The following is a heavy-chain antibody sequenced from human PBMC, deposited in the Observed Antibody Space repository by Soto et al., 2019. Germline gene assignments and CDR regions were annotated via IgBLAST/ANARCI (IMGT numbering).Heavy chain of an antibody. V-gene: IGHV1-69*13. D-gene: IGHD5-18*01. CDR1: GGTFSSYA. CDR3: ARDQRYSYGLV. Sequence: VASVKVTCKDSGGTFSSYAISWVRQAPGQGLEFMGGIIPIFGTANYAQKFQGRVTITADESTSTAYMELSSLRSEDTAVYYSARDQRYSYGLVWGQGTLVTVSS. J-gene: IGHJ4*02. CDR2: IIPIFGTA.